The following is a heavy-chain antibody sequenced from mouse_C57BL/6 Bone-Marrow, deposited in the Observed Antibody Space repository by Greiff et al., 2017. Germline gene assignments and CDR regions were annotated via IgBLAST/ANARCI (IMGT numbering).Heavy chain of an antibody. CDR3: ARRIL. CDR2: IYPRDGST. CDR1: GYTFTSYD. D-gene: IGHD1-1*01. Sequence: QVQLKQSGPELVKPGASVKLSCKASGYTFTSYDINWVKQRPGQGLEWIGWIYPRDGSTTYNEKFKGKATLTVDTSSSTAYMELHSLTSEDSAVYFCARRILWGQGTLVTVSA. J-gene: IGHJ3*01. V-gene: IGHV1-85*01.